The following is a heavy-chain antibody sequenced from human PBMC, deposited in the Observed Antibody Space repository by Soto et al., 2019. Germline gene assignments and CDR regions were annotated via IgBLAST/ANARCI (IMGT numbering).Heavy chain of an antibody. CDR2: IYYSGST. J-gene: IGHJ4*02. D-gene: IGHD3-3*01. Sequence: SETLSLTCTVSGGSISSSSYYWGWIRQPPGKGLEWIGSIYYSGSTYYNPSLKSRVTISVDTSKNQFSLKLSSVTAADTAVYYCARRGPIFGVVIPKVGETAFDYWGQGTLVTVSS. CDR1: GGSISSSSYY. V-gene: IGHV4-39*01. CDR3: ARRGPIFGVVIPKVGETAFDY.